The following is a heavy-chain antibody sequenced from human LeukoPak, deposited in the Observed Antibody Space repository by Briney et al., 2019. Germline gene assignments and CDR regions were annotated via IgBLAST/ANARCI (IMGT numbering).Heavy chain of an antibody. CDR2: IKSTTDGGTT. CDR1: GFTFSNAW. D-gene: IGHD2-2*01. Sequence: PGGSLRLSCAASGFTFSNAWMSWVRQAPEKGLEWVGRIKSTTDGGTTDYAAPVKGRFTISRDDSKNTLYLQMNGLKTEDTAVYYCTTRCSRTSCSGNWFDPWGQGTLDTVSS. J-gene: IGHJ5*02. CDR3: TTRCSRTSCSGNWFDP. V-gene: IGHV3-15*01.